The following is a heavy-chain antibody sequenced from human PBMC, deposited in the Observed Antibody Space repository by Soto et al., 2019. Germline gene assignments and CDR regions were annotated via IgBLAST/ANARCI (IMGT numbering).Heavy chain of an antibody. J-gene: IGHJ3*02. Sequence: SETLSLTCTVSGGSIGNYYWSWIWQPPGKGLEWIGYIHYSGSTWYNPSLKSRVTISVDKSRNQFSLKLSSVTAADTAVYFCAKNLYGYYVNPDIWGQGTMVTVSS. CDR2: IHYSGST. CDR3: AKNLYGYYVNPDI. D-gene: IGHD3-3*01. V-gene: IGHV4-59*01. CDR1: GGSIGNYY.